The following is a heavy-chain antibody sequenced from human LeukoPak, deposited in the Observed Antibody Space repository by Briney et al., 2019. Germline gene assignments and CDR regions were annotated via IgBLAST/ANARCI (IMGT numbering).Heavy chain of an antibody. V-gene: IGHV4-30-2*01. CDR2: IYHSGST. CDR1: GGSISSGGYS. D-gene: IGHD2-2*02. J-gene: IGHJ4*02. CDR3: ARAFRYCSSTSCYSYFDY. Sequence: SETLSLTCAVSGGSISSGGYSWSWIRQPPGKGLEWIGYIYHSGSTYYNPFLKSRVTISVDRSKNQFSLKLSSVTAADTAVYYCARAFRYCSSTSCYSYFDYWGQGTLVTVSS.